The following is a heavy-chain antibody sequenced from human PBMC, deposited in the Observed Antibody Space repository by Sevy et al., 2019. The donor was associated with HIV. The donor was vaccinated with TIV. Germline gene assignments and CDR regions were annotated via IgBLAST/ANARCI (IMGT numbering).Heavy chain of an antibody. V-gene: IGHV1-2*02. D-gene: IGHD3-10*01. CDR2: INPNSGGT. J-gene: IGHJ4*02. CDR1: GYTFTGYY. CDR3: ARVAAWFGVKSH. Sequence: ASVKVSCKASGYTFTGYYMHWVRQAPGQGLEWMGWINPNSGGTNYAQKFQGRVTMTRDTSISTAYMELSRLRSDDTAVYYCARVAAWFGVKSHWCQGTLVTVSS.